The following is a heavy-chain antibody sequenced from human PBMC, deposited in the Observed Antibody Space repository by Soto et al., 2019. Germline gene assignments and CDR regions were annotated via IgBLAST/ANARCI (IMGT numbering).Heavy chain of an antibody. D-gene: IGHD1-7*01. Sequence: PSETLSLTCAVSGGSFTSNNWWTWVRQPPGQGLEWIGDIYRTGSTNYNPSLKSRVTISLDKSENQFSLKVTSLTAADTAVYYCASRDPGTSVDHWGQGTLVTVSS. CDR3: ASRDPGTSVDH. CDR2: IYRTGST. V-gene: IGHV4-4*02. J-gene: IGHJ5*02. CDR1: GGSFTSNNW.